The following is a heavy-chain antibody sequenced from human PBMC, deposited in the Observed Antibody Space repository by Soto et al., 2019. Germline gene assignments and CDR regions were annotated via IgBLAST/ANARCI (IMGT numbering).Heavy chain of an antibody. Sequence: EAQLVESGGGLVQPGGSLRLSCGGSGFTFNRFWMSWARQAPGKGLEWVANIKEDGSETYYVDSVKGRFTISRDNAKNSVFLQMNSLRGEDTAVYYCARGRTWFAPWGQGTLVTVSS. CDR2: IKEDGSET. J-gene: IGHJ5*02. V-gene: IGHV3-7*01. CDR1: GFTFNRFW. CDR3: ARGRTWFAP.